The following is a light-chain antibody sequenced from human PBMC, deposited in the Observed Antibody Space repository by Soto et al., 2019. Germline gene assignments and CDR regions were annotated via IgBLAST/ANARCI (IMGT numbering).Light chain of an antibody. CDR1: QSVGSN. CDR2: AAS. CDR3: QQYKNWPPVT. Sequence: ETVMTQSPATLSVSPGESATISCRASQSVGSNLAWYQQKPGQAPRLLIYAASTRATGIPARFSGSGSGTEFTLTISSLQSEDFALYYCQQYKNWPPVTFGGGTKVDI. V-gene: IGKV3-15*01. J-gene: IGKJ4*01.